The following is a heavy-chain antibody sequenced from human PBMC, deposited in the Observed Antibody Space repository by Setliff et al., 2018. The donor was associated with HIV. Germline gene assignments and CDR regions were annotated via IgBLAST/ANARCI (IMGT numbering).Heavy chain of an antibody. V-gene: IGHV3-30*02. CDR1: GFTFNTYG. J-gene: IGHJ4*02. CDR2: IPYDGSYK. Sequence: GGSLRLSCAASGFTFNTYGLHWVRQAPGKGLEWVAFIPYDGSYKYYAGSVKGRFTISRDNSRTTMYLQMNSLRAEDTAVYYCAKRATATAPFDYWGQGTLVTVSS. CDR3: AKRATATAPFDY. D-gene: IGHD2-15*01.